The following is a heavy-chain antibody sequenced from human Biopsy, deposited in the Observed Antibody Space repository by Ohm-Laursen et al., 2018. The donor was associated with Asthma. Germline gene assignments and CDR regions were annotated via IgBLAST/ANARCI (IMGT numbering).Heavy chain of an antibody. CDR2: IIPILATP. D-gene: IGHD5-12*01. V-gene: IGHV1-69*13. Sequence: SVKVSCKASGGTFSSYGITWVRQAPGQGLEWMGGIIPILATPDFAQKLQGRVMITADESTSTAYMELSSLSSEDTAVYYCARGYSGSDRIVYYYSGLEVWGQGTTVTVSS. J-gene: IGHJ6*02. CDR1: GGTFSSYG. CDR3: ARGYSGSDRIVYYYSGLEV.